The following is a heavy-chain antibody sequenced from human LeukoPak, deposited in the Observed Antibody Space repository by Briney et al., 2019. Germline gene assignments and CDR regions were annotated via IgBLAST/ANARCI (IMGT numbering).Heavy chain of an antibody. J-gene: IGHJ5*02. CDR1: GFTFDDYG. CDR2: INWNGGST. Sequence: GGSLRHSCAASGFTFDDYGMSWVRQAPGKGLEWVSGINWNGGSTGYADSVKGRFTISRDNAKNSLYLQMNSLRAEDTAVYYCAPPPMGPFDPWGQGTLVTVSS. V-gene: IGHV3-20*04. D-gene: IGHD3-10*01. CDR3: APPPMGPFDP.